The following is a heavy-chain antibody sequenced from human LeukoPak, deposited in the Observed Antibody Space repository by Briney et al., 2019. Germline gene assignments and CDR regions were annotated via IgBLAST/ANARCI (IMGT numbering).Heavy chain of an antibody. J-gene: IGHJ4*02. CDR1: GFTVSSNS. Sequence: GGSLRLSCAASGFTVSSNSMSWVRQAPGKGLEWVSVIYSGGSTYYADSVKGRFTISRDNSKNTLYLQMNSLRAEDTAVYYCARDQIITGRGIDYWGQGTLVTVSS. V-gene: IGHV3-66*02. CDR3: ARDQIITGRGIDY. CDR2: IYSGGST. D-gene: IGHD1-20*01.